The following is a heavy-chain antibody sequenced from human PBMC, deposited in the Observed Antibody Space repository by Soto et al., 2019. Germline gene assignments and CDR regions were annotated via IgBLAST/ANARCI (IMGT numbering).Heavy chain of an antibody. CDR3: ARTQLRYFGDFDY. CDR1: GFTVSSNY. D-gene: IGHD3-9*01. CDR2: IYSGGST. V-gene: IGHV3-66*01. Sequence: GGSLRLSCAASGFTVSSNYMSWVRQAPGKGLEWVSVIYSGGSTYYADSVKGRFTISRDNSKNTLYLQMNSLRAEDTAVYYCARTQLRYFGDFDYWGQGTLVTVSS. J-gene: IGHJ4*02.